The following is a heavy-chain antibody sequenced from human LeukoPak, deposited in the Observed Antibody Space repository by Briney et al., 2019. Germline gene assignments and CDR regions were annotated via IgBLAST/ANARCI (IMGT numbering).Heavy chain of an antibody. CDR2: IYSGGST. V-gene: IGHV3-66*01. Sequence: AGGSLRLSCAASGFTVSSNYMSWVRQAPGKGLEWVSVIYSGGSTYYADSVKGRFTISRDNSKNTPYLQMNSLRAEDTAVYYCASSGHEGYYYDSSGYSVPYYFDYWGQGTLVTVSS. CDR3: ASSGHEGYYYDSSGYSVPYYFDY. D-gene: IGHD3-22*01. CDR1: GFTVSSNY. J-gene: IGHJ4*02.